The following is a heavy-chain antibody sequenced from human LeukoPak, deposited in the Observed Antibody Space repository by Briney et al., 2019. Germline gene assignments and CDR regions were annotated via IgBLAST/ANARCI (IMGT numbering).Heavy chain of an antibody. CDR2: IYYSGST. V-gene: IGHV4-31*03. CDR1: GGSISSGGYY. J-gene: IGHJ5*02. Sequence: SGTLSLTCTVSGGSISSGGYYWSWIRQHPGKGLEWIGYIYYSGSTYYNPSLKSRVTISVDTSKNQFSLKLSSVTAADTAVYYCARGMITMVRGGKFDPWGQGTLVTVSS. D-gene: IGHD3-10*01. CDR3: ARGMITMVRGGKFDP.